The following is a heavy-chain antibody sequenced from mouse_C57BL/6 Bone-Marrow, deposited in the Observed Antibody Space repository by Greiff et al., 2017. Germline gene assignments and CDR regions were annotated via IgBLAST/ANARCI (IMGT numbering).Heavy chain of an antibody. CDR2: IDPSDSYP. Sequence: QVQLQQPGAELVMPGASVKLSCKASGYTFTSYWMHWVKQRPGQGLEWIGEIDPSDSYPNYNQKFKGKSTLTVDKSSSTAYMQLSSLTSEDSAVYYCARRGSSDAMDYWGQGTSVTVSS. J-gene: IGHJ4*01. CDR3: ARRGSSDAMDY. D-gene: IGHD1-1*01. CDR1: GYTFTSYW. V-gene: IGHV1-69*01.